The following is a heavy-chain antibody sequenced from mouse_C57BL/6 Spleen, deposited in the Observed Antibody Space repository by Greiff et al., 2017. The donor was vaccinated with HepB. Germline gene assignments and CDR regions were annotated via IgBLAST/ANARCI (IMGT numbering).Heavy chain of an antibody. Sequence: EVQLQQSGPELVKPGASVKIPCKASGYTFTDYNMDWVKQSHGKSLEWIGDINPNNGGTIYNQKFKGKATLTVDNSSSTAYMELRSLTSEDTAVYYCAREGDYGDSNSWFAYWGQGTLVTVSA. J-gene: IGHJ3*01. V-gene: IGHV1-18*01. D-gene: IGHD2-5*01. CDR2: INPNNGGT. CDR1: GYTFTDYN. CDR3: AREGDYGDSNSWFAY.